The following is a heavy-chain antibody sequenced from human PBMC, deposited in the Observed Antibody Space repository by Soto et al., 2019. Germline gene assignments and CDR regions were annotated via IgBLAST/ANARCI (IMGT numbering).Heavy chain of an antibody. Sequence: PGGSLRLSCAASGFTFSDYYMSWIRQAPGKGLEWVSYISSSGSTIYYADSVKGRFTIPRDNAKNSLYLQMNSLRAEDTAVYYCARWFGELLSGRSLRIADYYYYGMDVWGQGTTVTVSS. CDR3: ARWFGELLSGRSLRIADYYYYGMDV. CDR2: ISSSGSTI. J-gene: IGHJ6*02. CDR1: GFTFSDYY. D-gene: IGHD3-10*01. V-gene: IGHV3-11*01.